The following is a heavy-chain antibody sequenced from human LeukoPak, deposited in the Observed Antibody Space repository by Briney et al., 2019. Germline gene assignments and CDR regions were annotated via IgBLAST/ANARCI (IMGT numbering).Heavy chain of an antibody. CDR1: GYTFTGYY. CDR2: INPDSGGT. D-gene: IGHD2-15*01. Sequence: ASVKVSCKAPGYTFTGYYMHWVRQAPGQGLEWMGWINPDSGGTNYAQKFQGRVTMTRDTSISTAYMELSRLRSDDTAVYYCAGGEVVGHNYCSGGSCYSDWFDPWGQGTLVTVSS. CDR3: AGGEVVGHNYCSGGSCYSDWFDP. V-gene: IGHV1-2*02. J-gene: IGHJ5*02.